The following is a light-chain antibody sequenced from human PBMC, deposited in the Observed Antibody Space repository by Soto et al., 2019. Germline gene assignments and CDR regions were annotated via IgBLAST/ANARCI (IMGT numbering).Light chain of an antibody. CDR2: DVS. CDR3: SSYTTSTTLV. J-gene: IGLJ2*01. CDR1: SNDVGGYNF. V-gene: IGLV2-14*01. Sequence: QSALTQPASVSGSPGQSVTISCSGTSNDVGGYNFVSWYQQHPGKAPKLMIYDVSNRPSGVSNRFSGSKSGNTASLTISGLQPEDEADYYCSSYTTSTTLVFGGGTKVTVL.